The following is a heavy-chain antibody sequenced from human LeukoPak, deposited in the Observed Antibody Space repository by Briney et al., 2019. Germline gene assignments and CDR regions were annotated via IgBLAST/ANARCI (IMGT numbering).Heavy chain of an antibody. Sequence: SETQSLTCTVSGGSISTYYWSWIRRPPGRGLEWLGYIFYSGGTNYNPSLKSRVTISVDTSKNQFSLKLSSVTASDTAVYYCARLRAGRHGDYWGRGTLVTVSS. CDR3: ARLRAGRHGDY. CDR1: GGSISTYY. CDR2: IFYSGGT. J-gene: IGHJ4*02. V-gene: IGHV4-59*08. D-gene: IGHD3-10*01.